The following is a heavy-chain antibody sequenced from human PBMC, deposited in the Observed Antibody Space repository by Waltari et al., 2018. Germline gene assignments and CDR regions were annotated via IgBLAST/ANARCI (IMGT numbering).Heavy chain of an antibody. CDR2: SHYTGGA. J-gene: IGHJ4*02. Sequence: QLQLEESGPGLVKPSETLSLTCTVSGGSIRTSSYYWGWVRQPPGKRLEWIGNSHYTGGAHYNPSLRSRVTISVDTSRNQFFLELSSVTATDTAVYYCARRGSSGWFMDYWGQGTLVIVSS. CDR1: GGSIRTSSYY. CDR3: ARRGSSGWFMDY. D-gene: IGHD6-19*01. V-gene: IGHV4-39*01.